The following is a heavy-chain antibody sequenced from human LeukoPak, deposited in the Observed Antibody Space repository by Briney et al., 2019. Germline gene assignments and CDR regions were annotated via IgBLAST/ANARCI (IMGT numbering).Heavy chain of an antibody. CDR2: ITGSGDST. Sequence: SGGSLRLSCAASGFTFSSYAMSWVRQAPRQGLDWVSAITGSGDSTYYADSVKGRFTISRDNSKNTLYLLMNSLRAEDTAVYYCAKDQTVTGGYHLDYWGQGTLVTVSS. V-gene: IGHV3-23*01. CDR1: GFTFSSYA. CDR3: AKDQTVTGGYHLDY. J-gene: IGHJ4*02. D-gene: IGHD4-17*01.